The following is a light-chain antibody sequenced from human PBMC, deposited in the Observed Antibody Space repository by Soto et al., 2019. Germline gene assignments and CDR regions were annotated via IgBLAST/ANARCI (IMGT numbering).Light chain of an antibody. CDR2: GAS. V-gene: IGKV3-20*01. CDR3: QQYGSSPTYT. CDR1: QSVSSSY. J-gene: IGKJ2*01. Sequence: EIVLTQSPGTLSLSPGERATLSCRTSQSVSSSYFAWYQQKPGQAPRLLIYGASSRATGIPDRISGSGSGRDFPLTISRLEADDFAVYYCQQYGSSPTYTFGQVTELEIK.